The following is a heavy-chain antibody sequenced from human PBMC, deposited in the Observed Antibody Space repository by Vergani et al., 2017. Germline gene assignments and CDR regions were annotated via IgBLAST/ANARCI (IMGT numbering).Heavy chain of an antibody. CDR3: ARDLRLLYNRFDP. V-gene: IGHV3-30*02. D-gene: IGHD1-14*01. CDR2: IQFDGSNQ. Sequence: QVQLVESGGGVVQRGGSLRLSCATSGFTLSNYDMQRIRQGPGKGLEFVAFIQFDGSNQYYADSVKGRFTISRDNSKSTMYLQMNSLRDEDTGVYYCARDLRLLYNRFDPWGQGTLVTVSS. CDR1: GFTLSNYD. J-gene: IGHJ5*02.